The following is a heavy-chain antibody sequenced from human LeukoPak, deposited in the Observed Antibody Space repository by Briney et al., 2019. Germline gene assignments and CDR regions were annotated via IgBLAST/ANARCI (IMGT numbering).Heavy chain of an antibody. D-gene: IGHD4-17*01. J-gene: IGHJ6*04. CDR1: GYTFTSYG. CDR3: ATNEGYGELYYGMDD. Sequence: ASVKVSCKASGYTFTSYGISWVRQAPGQGLEWMGWISAYNGNTNYAQKLQGRVTMTTDTSTSTAYMELRSLGSDDTAVYYCATNEGYGELYYGMDDWGKEATVTVSS. CDR2: ISAYNGNT. V-gene: IGHV1-18*04.